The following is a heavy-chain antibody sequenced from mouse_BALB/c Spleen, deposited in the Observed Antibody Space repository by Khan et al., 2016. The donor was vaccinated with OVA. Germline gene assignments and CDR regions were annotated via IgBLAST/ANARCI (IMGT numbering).Heavy chain of an antibody. Sequence: VQLQESGPEPVKPGASVKMSCKASGYTFTDYDIRWVKQRTGQGLEWIGEIYPGSGSTYYNEKFKGKATLTADKSSNTAYMQLSSLTSEDSAVYFCAKIFYGNSYAMDYWGQGTAVTVSS. D-gene: IGHD2-1*01. CDR3: AKIFYGNSYAMDY. CDR1: GYTFTDYD. J-gene: IGHJ4*01. CDR2: IYPGSGST. V-gene: IGHV1-77*01.